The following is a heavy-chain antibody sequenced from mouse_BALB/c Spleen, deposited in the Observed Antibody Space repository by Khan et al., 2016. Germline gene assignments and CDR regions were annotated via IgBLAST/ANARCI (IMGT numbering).Heavy chain of an antibody. Sequence: EVELVESGGGLVQPGGSLRLSCATSGFTFTDYYMSWVRQPPGKALEWLGFIRNKANGYTTECSASVKGRFTITRDNYQSILYLQMNTLRAEDSATYDSARDMEGYDDTMDYWGQGASVAVSS. CDR2: IRNKANGYTT. CDR3: ARDMEGYDDTMDY. J-gene: IGHJ4*01. CDR1: GFTFTDYY. V-gene: IGHV7-3*02. D-gene: IGHD2-2*01.